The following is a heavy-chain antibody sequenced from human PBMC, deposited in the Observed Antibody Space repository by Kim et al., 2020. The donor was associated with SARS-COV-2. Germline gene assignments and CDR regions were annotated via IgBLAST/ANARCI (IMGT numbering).Heavy chain of an antibody. Sequence: ASVKVSCKASGYTFTSYGISWVRQAPGQGLEWMGWISAYNGNTNYAQKLQGRVTMTTDTSTSTAYMELRSLRSDDTAVYYCARGEGTYGSGPRGYYYGMDVWGQGTTVTVSS. V-gene: IGHV1-18*01. CDR2: ISAYNGNT. CDR1: GYTFTSYG. D-gene: IGHD3-10*01. CDR3: ARGEGTYGSGPRGYYYGMDV. J-gene: IGHJ6*02.